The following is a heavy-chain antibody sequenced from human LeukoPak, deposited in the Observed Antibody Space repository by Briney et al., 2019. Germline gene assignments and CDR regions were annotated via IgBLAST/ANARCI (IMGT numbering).Heavy chain of an antibody. Sequence: SETLSLTCAVYGGSFSGYYWSWIRQPPGKGLEWIGEINHSGSTNYNPSLKSRVTISVDTSKNQFSLKLSSVTAADTAVYYCARGARYCGSGSYYRAWGQGTLVTVSS. CDR3: ARGARYCGSGSYYRA. CDR1: GGSFSGYY. V-gene: IGHV4-34*01. J-gene: IGHJ5*02. D-gene: IGHD3-10*01. CDR2: INHSGST.